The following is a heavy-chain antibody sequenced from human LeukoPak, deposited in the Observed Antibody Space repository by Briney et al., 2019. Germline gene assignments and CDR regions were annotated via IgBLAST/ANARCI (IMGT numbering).Heavy chain of an antibody. CDR1: GFTFSSYA. Sequence: TGGSLRLSCSASGFTFSSYAMHWVRQAPGKGLEYVSAISSNGGSTYYADSVKGRFTISRDNSKNTLYLQMSSLRAEDTAVYYCVKEKACSSTSCYLAGMDVWGKGTTVTVSS. CDR2: ISSNGGST. D-gene: IGHD2-2*01. J-gene: IGHJ6*04. CDR3: VKEKACSSTSCYLAGMDV. V-gene: IGHV3-64D*06.